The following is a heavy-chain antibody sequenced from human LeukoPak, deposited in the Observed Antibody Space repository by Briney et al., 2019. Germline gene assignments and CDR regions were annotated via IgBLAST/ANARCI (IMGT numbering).Heavy chain of an antibody. Sequence: PGGSLRLSCVASGFTFADHAMHWVRRAPGQGLEWVTGINWNNDGIVYAASVTGRFTVSRDNAKNTLYLQMNGLRPDDTAFYYCARDDYNTLGYNFHHWGQGTLVTVSS. CDR2: INWNNDGI. V-gene: IGHV3-9*01. CDR3: ARDDYNTLGYNFHH. D-gene: IGHD1-1*01. CDR1: GFTFADHA. J-gene: IGHJ1*01.